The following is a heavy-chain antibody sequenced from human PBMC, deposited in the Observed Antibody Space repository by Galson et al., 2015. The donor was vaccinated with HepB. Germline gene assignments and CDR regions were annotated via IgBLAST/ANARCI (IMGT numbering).Heavy chain of an antibody. CDR2: IYYSGST. J-gene: IGHJ3*02. D-gene: IGHD2-8*02. V-gene: IGHV4-39*01. CDR3: ARTLVATPNDAFDI. CDR1: GDSLSSKSHY. Sequence: ETLSLTCTVSGDSLSSKSHYWGWIRQPPGKGLEWIATIYYSGSTYYNPSLKSRVTISVDTSKNQFSLKLNSVTAADTADYFCARTLVATPNDAFDIWGQGTMVTVSS.